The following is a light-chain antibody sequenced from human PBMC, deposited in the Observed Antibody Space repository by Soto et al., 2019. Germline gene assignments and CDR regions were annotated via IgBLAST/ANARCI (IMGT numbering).Light chain of an antibody. J-gene: IGKJ1*01. CDR1: QDIRNY. Sequence: AVQMIQSPSSLSASVGDRVTITCRASQDIRNYLSWYQQKPGKAPKLLIYGASSLQSGVPSRFAGSGSGTDFTLTITSLQPEDSASYFCLQDHNYLWTFGQGTKVEVK. CDR2: GAS. V-gene: IGKV1-6*01. CDR3: LQDHNYLWT.